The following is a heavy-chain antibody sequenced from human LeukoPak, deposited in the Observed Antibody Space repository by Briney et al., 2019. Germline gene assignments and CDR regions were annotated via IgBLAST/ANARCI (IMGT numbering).Heavy chain of an antibody. CDR1: GYTFTSYD. D-gene: IGHD3-22*01. CDR2: MSPNSGNT. V-gene: IGHV1-8*03. Sequence: ASVKVSCKASGYTFTSYDINWVRQATGQGLEWMGWMSPNSGNTGYAQKFQGRVTITRNTSISTAYMELSSLRSEDTAVYYCARGRGYYDSSGYYYFVYWGQGTLVTVSS. J-gene: IGHJ4*02. CDR3: ARGRGYYDSSGYYYFVY.